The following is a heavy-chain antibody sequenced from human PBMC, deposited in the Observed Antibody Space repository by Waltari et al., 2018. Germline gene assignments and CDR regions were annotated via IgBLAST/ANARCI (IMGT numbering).Heavy chain of an antibody. CDR1: GYTFTGYY. Sequence: QVQLVQSGAEVKKPGASVTVSCTASGYTFTGYYMHWVRQAPGQGLKWMEWINAKSGGTSYEQKFKGRVTMTRDTSISTAYMELSRLRSDDTAVYYCARTYCSSTSCTLKWDAFDIWGQGTMVTVSS. CDR3: ARTYCSSTSCTLKWDAFDI. D-gene: IGHD2-2*01. J-gene: IGHJ3*02. V-gene: IGHV1-2*02. CDR2: INAKSGGT.